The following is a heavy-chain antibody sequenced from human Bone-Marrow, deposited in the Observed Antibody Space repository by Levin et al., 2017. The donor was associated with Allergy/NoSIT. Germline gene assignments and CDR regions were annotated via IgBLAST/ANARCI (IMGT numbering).Heavy chain of an antibody. D-gene: IGHD3-22*01. V-gene: IGHV3-33*01. CDR1: GFTFSTYG. CDR3: ARDMDRNGYRD. J-gene: IGHJ4*02. Sequence: GESLKISCAASGFTFSTYGMHWVRQAPGTGLEWVAVVRNDGSEKYYADSVKGRFTISRDNSKNTLYLEMNSLRAEDTAVYYCARDMDRNGYRDWGQGTLVTVSS. CDR2: VRNDGSEK.